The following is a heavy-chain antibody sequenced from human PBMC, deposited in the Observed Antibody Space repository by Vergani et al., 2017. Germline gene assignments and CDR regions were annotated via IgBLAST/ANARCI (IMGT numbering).Heavy chain of an antibody. CDR1: GGPISSYY. CDR2: IYYSGST. CDR3: ARDHYYGSGSYYSGNWFDP. D-gene: IGHD3-10*01. J-gene: IGHJ5*02. V-gene: IGHV4-59*01. Sequence: QVQLQESGPGLVKPSETLSLTCTVSGGPISSYYWSWIRQPPGKGLEWIGYIYYSGSTNYNPSLKSRVTISVDTSKNQFSLKLSSVTAADTAVYYCARDHYYGSGSYYSGNWFDPWGQGTLVTVSS.